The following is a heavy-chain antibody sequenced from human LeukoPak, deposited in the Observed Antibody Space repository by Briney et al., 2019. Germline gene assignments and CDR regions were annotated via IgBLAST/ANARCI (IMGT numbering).Heavy chain of an antibody. Sequence: GGSLRLSCAASGFTFSSYWMSWVRQAPGKGLEWVANIKQDGSEKYYVDSVKGRFTISRDNAKNSLYLQMDSLRAEDTAVYYCARVPYDYRDNSRAPNWGQGTLVTVSS. D-gene: IGHD4-23*01. CDR1: GFTFSSYW. CDR2: IKQDGSEK. J-gene: IGHJ4*02. CDR3: ARVPYDYRDNSRAPN. V-gene: IGHV3-7*01.